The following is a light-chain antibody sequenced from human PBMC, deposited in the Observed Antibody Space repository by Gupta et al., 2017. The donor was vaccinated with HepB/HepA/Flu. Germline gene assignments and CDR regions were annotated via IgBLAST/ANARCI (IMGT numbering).Light chain of an antibody. Sequence: QSALTQPASVSGSPGQSITMSCTGTSTDIGRYNLVSWYQQQLGKAPKLMIYGVTNRPSGVSSRFSASKSGNTASLTISGRQAEDEADYFCCSDAGSNTLIFGGGTKLTVL. CDR3: CSDAGSNTLI. J-gene: IGLJ2*01. CDR2: GVT. CDR1: STDIGRYNL. V-gene: IGLV2-23*02.